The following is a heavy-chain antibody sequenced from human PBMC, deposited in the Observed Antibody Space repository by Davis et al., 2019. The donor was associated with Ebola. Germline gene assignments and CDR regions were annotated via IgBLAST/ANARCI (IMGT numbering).Heavy chain of an antibody. V-gene: IGHV3-74*01. D-gene: IGHD1-26*01. Sequence: GSLKISCAAPGFTFSAYYMHWVRQVPGKGLVWVSRISSDGYSTTYADSVKGRFTISRDDAKNTLYLQMNSLRVEDTAMFYCTRDLVGATRAGWFDPWGQGTLVTVSS. J-gene: IGHJ5*02. CDR3: TRDLVGATRAGWFDP. CDR2: ISSDGYST. CDR1: GFTFSAYY.